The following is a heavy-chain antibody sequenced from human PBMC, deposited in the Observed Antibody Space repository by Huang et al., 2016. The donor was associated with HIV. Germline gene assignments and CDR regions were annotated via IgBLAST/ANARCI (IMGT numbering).Heavy chain of an antibody. Sequence: QVQLVQPGAEVKNPGASVRVSCKASGYTFTDSNIHWVRQAPGQGLEWMGWIKPKRSGTIYAQRFQGRITMARDTTISAVHMDLRRSQSDDTAVYFCARDWSFGSSTSPADWGQGTLVTVSS. CDR2: IKPKRSGT. V-gene: IGHV1-2*02. CDR1: GYTFTDSN. J-gene: IGHJ4*02. CDR3: ARDWSFGSSTSPAD. D-gene: IGHD6-6*01.